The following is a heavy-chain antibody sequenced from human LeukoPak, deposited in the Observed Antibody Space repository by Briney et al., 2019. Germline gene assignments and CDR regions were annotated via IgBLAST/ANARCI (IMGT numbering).Heavy chain of an antibody. CDR3: AKRGPYSWADSFDI. D-gene: IGHD5-18*01. CDR2: IRYDGSNK. Sequence: GESLRPSCEASRFTPSSYCIDWVRQPPDKGMEWVASIRYDGSNKYYASSVKGRLTISRDNSKNTLYLQMNSLRAEDTAVYYCAKRGPYSWADSFDIWGQGTMVTVSS. J-gene: IGHJ3*02. CDR1: RFTPSSYC. V-gene: IGHV3-30*02.